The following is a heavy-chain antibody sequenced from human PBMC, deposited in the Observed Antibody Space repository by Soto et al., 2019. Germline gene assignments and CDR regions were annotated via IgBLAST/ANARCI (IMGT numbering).Heavy chain of an antibody. CDR1: GGTFSSYA. J-gene: IGHJ6*02. D-gene: IGHD3-10*01. CDR2: IIPIFGTA. V-gene: IGHV1-69*13. Sequence: WASVKVSCKASGGTFSSYAISWVRQAPGQGLEWMGGIIPIFGTANYAQKFRGRVTITADESTSTAYMELSSLRSEDTAVYYCARDRLEYYGSGSTSLYYYYCLGVYRQGTTVTASS. CDR3: ARDRLEYYGSGSTSLYYYYCLGV.